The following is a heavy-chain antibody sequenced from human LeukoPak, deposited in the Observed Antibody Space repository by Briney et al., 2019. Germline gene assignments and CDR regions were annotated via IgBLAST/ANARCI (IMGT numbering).Heavy chain of an antibody. Sequence: GGSLRLSCAASGFSFSSFWMHWVRQVPGKGLVWVSGINSDGTTTGYADSVKGRFTISRDNAKNTVSLQMSSLRAEDTALYYCARGGYGAHMGWGQGTLFTVSS. J-gene: IGHJ4*02. D-gene: IGHD4-17*01. V-gene: IGHV3-74*01. CDR1: GFSFSSFW. CDR3: ARGGYGAHMG. CDR2: INSDGTTT.